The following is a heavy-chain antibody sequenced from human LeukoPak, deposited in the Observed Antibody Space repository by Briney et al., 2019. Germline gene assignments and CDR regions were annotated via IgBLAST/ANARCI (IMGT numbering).Heavy chain of an antibody. CDR3: ARSYGSGGYYNPNWFDP. CDR2: IIPILGIA. D-gene: IGHD3-10*01. V-gene: IGHV1-69*04. J-gene: IGHJ5*02. Sequence: ASVKVSCKASGGTFSSYAISWVRQAPGQGLEWMGRIIPILGIANYAQKFQGRVTITADKSTSTAYMELSSLRSEDTAVYYCARSYGSGGYYNPNWFDPWGQGTLVTVSS. CDR1: GGTFSSYA.